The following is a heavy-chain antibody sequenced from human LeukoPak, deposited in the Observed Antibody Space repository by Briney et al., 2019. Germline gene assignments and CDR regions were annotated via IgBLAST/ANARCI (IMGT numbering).Heavy chain of an antibody. D-gene: IGHD1-26*01. V-gene: IGHV3-7*01. CDR3: ARDVGGSLDY. J-gene: IGHJ4*02. CDR1: GLTFSIYW. Sequence: PGGSLRLSCAASGLTFSIYWMTWVRQAPGKGLEWVANIRQDGSEKYYVDSVRGRFTISRDNAKNSVYLQMSSLRGEDTAVYYCARDVGGSLDYWGQGTLVTVSS. CDR2: IRQDGSEK.